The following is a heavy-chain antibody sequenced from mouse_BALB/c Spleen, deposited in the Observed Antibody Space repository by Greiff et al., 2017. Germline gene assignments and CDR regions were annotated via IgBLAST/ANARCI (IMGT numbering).Heavy chain of an antibody. CDR3: ARGGYYGSSEAWFAY. CDR2: INPGSGGT. Sequence: VQLQESGAELVRPGTSVKVSCKASGYAFTNYLIEWVKQRPGQGLEWIGVINPGSGGTNYNEKFKGKATLTADKSSSTAYMQLSSLTSDDSAVYFCARGGYYGSSEAWFAYWGQGTLVTVSA. J-gene: IGHJ3*01. D-gene: IGHD1-1*01. V-gene: IGHV1-54*01. CDR1: GYAFTNYL.